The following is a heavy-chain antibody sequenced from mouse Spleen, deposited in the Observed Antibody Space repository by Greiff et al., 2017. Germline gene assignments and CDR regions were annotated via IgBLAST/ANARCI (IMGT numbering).Heavy chain of an antibody. CDR3: ARNLRGSSYGWYFDV. D-gene: IGHD1-1*01. V-gene: IGHV2-2*01. Sequence: QVQLKQSGPGLVQPSQSLSITCTVSGFSLTSYGVHWVRQSPGKGLEWLGVIWSGGSTDYNAAFISRLSISKDNSKSQVFFKMNSLQADDTAIYYCARNLRGSSYGWYFDVWGTGTTVTVSS. CDR1: GFSLTSYG. CDR2: IWSGGST. J-gene: IGHJ1*03.